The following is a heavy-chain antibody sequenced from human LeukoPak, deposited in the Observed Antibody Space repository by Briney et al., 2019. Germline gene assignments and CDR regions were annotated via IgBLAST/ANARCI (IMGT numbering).Heavy chain of an antibody. CDR2: INHSGST. CDR1: GGSFSGYY. Sequence: SETLSLTCAVYGGSFSGYYWSWIRQPPGKGLEWIGEINHSGSTNYNPSLKSRVTISVDTSKNQFSLKLSSVTAADTAVYYCARELRGGDDYVWGRYRPIYYFDYWGQGTLVTVFS. CDR3: ARELRGGDDYVWGRYRPIYYFDY. D-gene: IGHD3-16*02. J-gene: IGHJ4*02. V-gene: IGHV4-34*01.